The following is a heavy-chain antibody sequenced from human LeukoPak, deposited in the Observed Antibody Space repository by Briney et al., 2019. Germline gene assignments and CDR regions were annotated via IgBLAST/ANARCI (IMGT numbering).Heavy chain of an antibody. Sequence: AGGPLRLSCAASGFTFSGSPLLGVRQASGKGREWVGRIRSKADNYATAYAASVQGRCTISRDDSKSTAYLQLNSLKTEDTAVYYCTQSNYWGQGALVTVSS. CDR3: TQSNY. CDR2: IRSKADNYAT. J-gene: IGHJ4*02. V-gene: IGHV3-73*01. CDR1: GFTFSGSP.